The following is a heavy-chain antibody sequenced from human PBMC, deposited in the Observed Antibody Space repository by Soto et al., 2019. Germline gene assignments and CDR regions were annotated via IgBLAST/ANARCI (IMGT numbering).Heavy chain of an antibody. Sequence: QVQLVESGGGLVKPGGSLRLSCAASGFTFSDYYMSWIRQAPGKGLEWVSYISSSGSIIYYADSVKGRFTISRDNAKNSQYLKMNSLGAEDTAVYYCARPIGAPSGYYRAAFYYYYGMGVWGPGTTVTVSS. J-gene: IGHJ6*02. D-gene: IGHD3-3*01. CDR2: ISSSGSII. V-gene: IGHV3-11*01. CDR3: ARPIGAPSGYYRAAFYYYYGMGV. CDR1: GFTFSDYY.